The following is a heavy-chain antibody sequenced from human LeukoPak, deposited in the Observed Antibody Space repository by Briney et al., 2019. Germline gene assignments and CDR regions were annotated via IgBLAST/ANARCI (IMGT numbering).Heavy chain of an antibody. V-gene: IGHV3-30-3*01. CDR2: ISYDGSNK. D-gene: IGHD3-22*01. Sequence: PGGSLRLSCAASGFTFSSYAMHWVRQAPGKGLEWVAVISYDGSNKYYADSVKGRFTISRDNSKNTLYLQINSLRAEDTAVYYCARDRSLWSSGYYSAFDYWGQGTLVTVSS. J-gene: IGHJ4*02. CDR1: GFTFSSYA. CDR3: ARDRSLWSSGYYSAFDY.